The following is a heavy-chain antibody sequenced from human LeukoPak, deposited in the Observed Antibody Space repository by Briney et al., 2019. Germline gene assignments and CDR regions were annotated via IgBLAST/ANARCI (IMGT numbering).Heavy chain of an antibody. D-gene: IGHD6-13*01. CDR2: ISSGGDYI. CDR1: GFTVSSNY. J-gene: IGHJ3*01. Sequence: GGSLRLSCAASGFTVSSNYMSWVRQAPGKGLEWVSPISSGGDYIYYADSVKGRFTISRDNAKTSLFLQMDSLTAEDTALYYCARGRQRQLVPAFDFWGHGTMVTVSS. V-gene: IGHV3-21*06. CDR3: ARGRQRQLVPAFDF.